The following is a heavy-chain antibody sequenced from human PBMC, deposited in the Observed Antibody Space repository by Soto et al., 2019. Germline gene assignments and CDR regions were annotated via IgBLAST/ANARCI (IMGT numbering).Heavy chain of an antibody. Sequence: PGGALRLSCAASGFTFRKFVMHWVRQAPGKGLEWVAVISYAGSRYPAYADSVKGRFTISRDNARRSLSLQMNSLTVDDTAIYYCVRGGGGGLFDPWGQGSMVTVSS. V-gene: IGHV3-30*03. CDR2: ISYAGSRYP. D-gene: IGHD2-15*01. CDR3: VRGGGGGLFDP. CDR1: GFTFRKFV. J-gene: IGHJ5*02.